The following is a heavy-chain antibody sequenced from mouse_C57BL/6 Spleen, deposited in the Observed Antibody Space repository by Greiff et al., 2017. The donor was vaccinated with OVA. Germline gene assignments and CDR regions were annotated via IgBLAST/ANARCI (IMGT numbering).Heavy chain of an antibody. Sequence: VQLQQPGAELVKPGASVKLSCKASGYTFTSYWMQWVKQRPGQGLEWIGEIDPSDSYTNYNQKFKGKATLTVDTSSSTAYMQLSSLTSEDAAVYYCARTNYGNLDYWGQGTTLTVSS. CDR2: IDPSDSYT. CDR1: GYTFTSYW. V-gene: IGHV1-50*01. J-gene: IGHJ2*01. CDR3: ARTNYGNLDY. D-gene: IGHD2-1*01.